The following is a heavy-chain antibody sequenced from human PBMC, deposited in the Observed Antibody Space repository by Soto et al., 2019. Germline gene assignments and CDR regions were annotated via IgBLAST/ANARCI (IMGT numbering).Heavy chain of an antibody. Sequence: QTGGSLRLSCAASGFRFSNYAMSWVRQAPGKGLEWVSAITGRGGGTYYADYVKGRFTISRDNSKNTLYLQMNSLRAEDTALYYCEKVGGWDSCNPQDYYYYGLDVWGQGTTVTVSS. V-gene: IGHV3-23*01. J-gene: IGHJ6*02. CDR1: GFRFSNYA. D-gene: IGHD2-15*01. CDR2: ITGRGGGT. CDR3: EKVGGWDSCNPQDYYYYGLDV.